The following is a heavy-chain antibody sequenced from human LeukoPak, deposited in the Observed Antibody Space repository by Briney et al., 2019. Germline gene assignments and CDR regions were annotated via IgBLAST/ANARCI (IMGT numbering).Heavy chain of an antibody. J-gene: IGHJ5*02. CDR3: AKDSANDWCDP. Sequence: GGSLRLSCAASGFTFSSYGMVWVRQAPGKGLESVAVISYDGSNKYYADSVKGRFTISRDNSKNTLYLQMNSLRAEDTAVSYCAKDSANDWCDPWGQGTLVTVSS. CDR2: ISYDGSNK. V-gene: IGHV3-30*18. CDR1: GFTFSSYG.